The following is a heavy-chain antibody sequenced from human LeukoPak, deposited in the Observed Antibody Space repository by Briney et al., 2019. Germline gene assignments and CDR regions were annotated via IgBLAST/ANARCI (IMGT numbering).Heavy chain of an antibody. CDR2: VYTSGST. Sequence: PSDTLSLTCTVSGELIKSFYWSWIRQPAGKGLEWIGRVYTSGSTNYNPSLKSRVSISVDTSKNQFSLKLSSVTAADTAMYYCARVYEGLYDSESHNWFDPWGQGTLVTVSS. J-gene: IGHJ5*02. V-gene: IGHV4-4*07. CDR3: ARVYEGLYDSESHNWFDP. CDR1: GELIKSFY. D-gene: IGHD3-10*01.